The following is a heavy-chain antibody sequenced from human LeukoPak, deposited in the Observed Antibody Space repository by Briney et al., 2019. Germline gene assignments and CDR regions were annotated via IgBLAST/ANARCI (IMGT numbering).Heavy chain of an antibody. CDR3: AKPQWLVNYFDY. J-gene: IGHJ4*02. CDR1: GFTFSSYA. V-gene: IGHV3-23*01. CDR2: ISGSGGST. D-gene: IGHD6-19*01. Sequence: PGGSLRLSCAASGFTFSSYAMSWVRRAPGKGLEWVSAISGSGGSTYYADSVKGRFTISRDNSKNTLYLQMNSLRAEDTAVYYCAKPQWLVNYFDYWGQGTLVTVSS.